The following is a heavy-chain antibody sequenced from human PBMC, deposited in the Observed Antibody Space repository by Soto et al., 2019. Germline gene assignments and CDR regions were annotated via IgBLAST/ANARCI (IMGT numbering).Heavy chain of an antibody. CDR1: RLTFSDYY. V-gene: IGHV3-11*06. D-gene: IGHD6-6*01. Sequence: QVQLVESGGGLVKPGGSLRLSCAASRLTFSDYYMSGIRQAPGKGLEWVAYISTRSSYTNYADSVRGRFTISRDNAKNSVYLQMNSLRAEDTAVYFCARDQGHSSSSTYGMDVWGQGTTVTVSS. J-gene: IGHJ6*02. CDR3: ARDQGHSSSSTYGMDV. CDR2: ISTRSSYT.